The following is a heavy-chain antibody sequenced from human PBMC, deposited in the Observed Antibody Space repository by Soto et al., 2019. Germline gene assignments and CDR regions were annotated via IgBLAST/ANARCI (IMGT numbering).Heavy chain of an antibody. CDR2: IYYTGNT. J-gene: IGHJ4*02. V-gene: IGHV4-39*01. D-gene: IGHD2-15*01. Sequence: SETLSLTCNVSGGSISNSNYYWGWIRQPPGKGLEWIGSIYYTGNTYYNPSLKSRVTISVDTSKNQFSLKLSSVTAADTAVYYCARHLGDIVVVVALDFDYWGQGTLVTVS. CDR3: ARHLGDIVVVVALDFDY. CDR1: GGSISNSNYY.